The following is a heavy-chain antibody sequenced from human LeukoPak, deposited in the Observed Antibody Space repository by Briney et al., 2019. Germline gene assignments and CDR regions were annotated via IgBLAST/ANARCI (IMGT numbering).Heavy chain of an antibody. CDR2: IYYSGST. J-gene: IGHJ1*01. CDR1: GGSISSYY. CDR3: ARQVTAYYYDSSGYRSTPEYFQH. V-gene: IGHV4-59*08. Sequence: SETLSLTCTVSGGSISSYYWSWIRQPPGKGLDWIGYIYYSGSTNYNPSLKSRVTISVDTSKNQFSLKLSSVTAADTAVYYCARQVTAYYYDSSGYRSTPEYFQHWGQGTLVTVSS. D-gene: IGHD3-22*01.